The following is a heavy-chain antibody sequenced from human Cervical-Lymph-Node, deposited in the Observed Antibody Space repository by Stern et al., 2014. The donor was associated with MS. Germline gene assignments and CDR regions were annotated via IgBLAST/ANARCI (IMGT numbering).Heavy chain of an antibody. V-gene: IGHV3-11*01. J-gene: IGHJ6*02. CDR1: GFTFSDRY. CDR2: ISGDGATI. D-gene: IGHD5-18*01. Sequence: VQLEESGGGLVKPGGSLTLSCAASGFTFSDRYMTWLRQAPGRGLEWLSYISGDGATIYYADSVEGRFTIARDNARNSLYLQMNSLRAEDTAVYYCASELISGYLLFYALDVWGQGTAVTVSS. CDR3: ASELISGYLLFYALDV.